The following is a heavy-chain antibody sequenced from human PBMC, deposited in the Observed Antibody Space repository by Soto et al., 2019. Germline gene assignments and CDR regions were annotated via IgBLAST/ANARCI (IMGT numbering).Heavy chain of an antibody. D-gene: IGHD4-17*01. CDR1: GFTFSSYA. V-gene: IGHV3-23*01. Sequence: GGSLRLSCAASGFTFSSYAMSWVRQAPGKGLEWVSAISGSGGSTYYADSVKGRFTISRDNSKNTLYLQMNSLRAEDTAVYYCAKDSQDYGDYLEYFQHWGQGTLVTVSS. J-gene: IGHJ1*01. CDR3: AKDSQDYGDYLEYFQH. CDR2: ISGSGGST.